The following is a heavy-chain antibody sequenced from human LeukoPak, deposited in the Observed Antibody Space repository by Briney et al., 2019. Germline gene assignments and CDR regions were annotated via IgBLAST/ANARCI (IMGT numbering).Heavy chain of an antibody. J-gene: IGHJ6*03. D-gene: IGHD7-27*01. V-gene: IGHV4-59*01. CDR3: ARAAGDHRHYYYMDV. CDR1: GGSISSYY. CDR2: IYYSGST. Sequence: SETLPLTCTVSGGSISSYYWSWIRQPPGKGLEWIGYIYYSGSTNYNPSLKSRVTISVDTSKNQFSLKLSSVTAADTAVYYCARAAGDHRHYYYMDVWGKGTTVTVSS.